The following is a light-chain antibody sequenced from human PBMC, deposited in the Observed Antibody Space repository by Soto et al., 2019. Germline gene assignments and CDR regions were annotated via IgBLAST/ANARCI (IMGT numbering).Light chain of an antibody. CDR3: QQSYSTPPWT. CDR2: GAS. J-gene: IGKJ1*01. CDR1: QSVSSN. Sequence: EIVLTQSPGTLSLSPGERATLSCRASQSVSSNLAWYQQKPGQAPRLLIYGASTRATGIPARFSGSGSGTEFTLTISGLQPEDFATYYCQQSYSTPPWTFGQGTKVDIK. V-gene: IGKV3D-15*01.